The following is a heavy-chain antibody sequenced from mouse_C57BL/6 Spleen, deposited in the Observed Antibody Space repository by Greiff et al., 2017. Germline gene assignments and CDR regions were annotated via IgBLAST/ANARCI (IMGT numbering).Heavy chain of an antibody. Sequence: VQLKESGPELVKPGASVKISCKASGYSFTDYNMNWVKQSNGKSLEWIGVINPNYGTTSYNQKFKGKATLTVDQSSITAYMQLNSLTSEDSAVYYCARFDYDLDYYAMDYWGQGTSVTVSS. V-gene: IGHV1-39*01. CDR2: INPNYGTT. J-gene: IGHJ4*01. D-gene: IGHD2-4*01. CDR3: ARFDYDLDYYAMDY. CDR1: GYSFTDYN.